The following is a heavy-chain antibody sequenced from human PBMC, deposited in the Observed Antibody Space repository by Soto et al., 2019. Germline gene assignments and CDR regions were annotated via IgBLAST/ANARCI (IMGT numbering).Heavy chain of an antibody. CDR3: ASDIMVQLASAEDFDT. Sequence: GGTLRLSCAASGFTFSSYSMNWVRQALGKGLEWVSSISSSSSYIYYADSVKGRFTISRDNAKNSLYLQMNSRRAEDTAVYYCASDIMVQLASAEDFDTWSQGTPVTV. V-gene: IGHV3-21*01. J-gene: IGHJ3*02. D-gene: IGHD1-1*01. CDR1: GFTFSSYS. CDR2: ISSSSSYI.